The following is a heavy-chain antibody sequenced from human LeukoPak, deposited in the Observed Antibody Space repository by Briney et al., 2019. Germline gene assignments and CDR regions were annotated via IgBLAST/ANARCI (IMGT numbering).Heavy chain of an antibody. V-gene: IGHV1-46*01. CDR2: INPSGGST. CDR1: GYTFTSQY. CDR3: ARGHDSVWIDY. J-gene: IGHJ4*02. Sequence: ASVKVSCKASGYTFTSQYMYWVRQAPGQGLQWMGIINPSGGSTSYAQKFQGRVTMTRDTSTSTVYMELSRLRSEDTAVYYCARGHDSVWIDYWGQGTLVTVSS. D-gene: IGHD3-22*01.